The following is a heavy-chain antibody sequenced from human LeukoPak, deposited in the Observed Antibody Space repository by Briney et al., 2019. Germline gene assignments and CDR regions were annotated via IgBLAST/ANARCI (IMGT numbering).Heavy chain of an antibody. J-gene: IGHJ5*02. CDR2: INPNSGGT. CDR3: ARDMEVTGVLNWFDP. Sequence: ASVKVSCKASGYTFTGYYMHWVRQAPGQGLEWMGWINPNSGGTNYAQKFQGRVTMTRDTSISTAYMELSRLRSDDTAVYYCARDMEVTGVLNWFDPWGQGTLVTVSS. D-gene: IGHD1-20*01. CDR1: GYTFTGYY. V-gene: IGHV1-2*02.